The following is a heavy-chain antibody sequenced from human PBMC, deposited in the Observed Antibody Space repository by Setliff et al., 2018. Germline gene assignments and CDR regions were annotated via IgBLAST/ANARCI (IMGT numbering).Heavy chain of an antibody. D-gene: IGHD4-4*01. CDR3: ARGTTNLNYYYYMDV. V-gene: IGHV4-31*03. CDR2: IYYIGST. CDR1: GGSISSGSYH. Sequence: SETLSLTCTVSGGSISSGSYHWTWIRQHPGKGLEWIGYIYYIGSTYYNPSLKSRVTISVDTSQNQFSLRLSSVTAADTAVYYCARGTTNLNYYYYMDVWGKGTTVT. J-gene: IGHJ6*03.